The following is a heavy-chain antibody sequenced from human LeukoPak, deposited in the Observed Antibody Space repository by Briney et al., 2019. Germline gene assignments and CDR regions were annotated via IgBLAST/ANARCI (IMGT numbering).Heavy chain of an antibody. CDR2: ITGGGGNA. CDR3: AKEHLVG. J-gene: IGHJ4*02. V-gene: IGHV3-23*01. Sequence: GGSLTLSCAASGFTLSSYAMSWVRQTPGKGLEWVSAITGGGGNAYYADSVKGRFTISRDNSRNTLYLQMNSLRAEDTAVYYCAKEHLVGWGQGTLVTVSS. D-gene: IGHD6-6*01. CDR1: GFTLSSYA.